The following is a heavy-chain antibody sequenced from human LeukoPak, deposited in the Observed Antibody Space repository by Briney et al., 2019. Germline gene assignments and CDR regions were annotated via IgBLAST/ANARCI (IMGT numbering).Heavy chain of an antibody. CDR2: ISYDGSNK. J-gene: IGHJ3*02. CDR1: GFTFSSYA. Sequence: PGRSLRLSCAASGFTFSSYAMHWVRQAPGKGLEWVAVISYDGSNKYYADSVKGRFTISRDNSKNTLYLQMNSLRAEDTAVYYCARVRYYDFWSGYWDAFDIWGQGTMVTVSS. D-gene: IGHD3-3*01. CDR3: ARVRYYDFWSGYWDAFDI. V-gene: IGHV3-30-3*01.